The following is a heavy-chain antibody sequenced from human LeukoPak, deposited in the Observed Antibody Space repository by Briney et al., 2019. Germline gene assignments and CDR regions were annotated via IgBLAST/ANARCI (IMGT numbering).Heavy chain of an antibody. CDR1: GFTFSNYW. J-gene: IGHJ4*02. Sequence: GGSLRLSCAASGFTFSNYWMSWVRQAPGKGLEWVANIKQDGSEKYYVNSVKGRFTISRDNAKNSLYLQMSSLRAEDTAIYYCAREDDWNYEDYWGQGTLVSVSS. V-gene: IGHV3-7*01. D-gene: IGHD1-7*01. CDR3: AREDDWNYEDY. CDR2: IKQDGSEK.